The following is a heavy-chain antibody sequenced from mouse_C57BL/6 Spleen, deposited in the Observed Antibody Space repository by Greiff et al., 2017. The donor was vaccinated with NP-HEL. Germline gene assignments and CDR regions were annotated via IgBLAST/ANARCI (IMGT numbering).Heavy chain of an antibody. CDR1: GYTFTSYW. J-gene: IGHJ4*01. CDR2: INPSNGGT. CDR3: ARWAYYYGTLYAMDY. Sequence: QVQLQQPGTELVKPGASVKLSCKASGYTFTSYWMHWVKQRPGQGLEWIGNINPSNGGTNYNEKFKSKATLTVDKSSSTAYMQLSSLTSEDSAVYYCARWAYYYGTLYAMDYWGQGTSVTVSS. D-gene: IGHD1-1*01. V-gene: IGHV1-53*01.